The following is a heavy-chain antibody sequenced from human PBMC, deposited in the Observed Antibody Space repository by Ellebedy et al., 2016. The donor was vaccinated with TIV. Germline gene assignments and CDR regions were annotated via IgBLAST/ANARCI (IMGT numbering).Heavy chain of an antibody. CDR3: ARRNSGWLFDI. D-gene: IGHD6-19*01. V-gene: IGHV2-5*02. CDR1: GFSLSSSGVG. J-gene: IGHJ4*02. CDR2: IYWDDNK. Sequence: SGPTLVKPTQTLTLTCTFYGFSLSSSGVGVGWIRQPPGGALEWLALIYWDDNKPYSPSLKNRLTITRDTSKNQVVLTMTDMDPVDTGTYYCARRNSGWLFDIWGQGTLVAVSS.